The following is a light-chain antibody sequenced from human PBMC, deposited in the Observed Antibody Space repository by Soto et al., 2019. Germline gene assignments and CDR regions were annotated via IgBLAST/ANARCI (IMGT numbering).Light chain of an antibody. V-gene: IGLV3-21*02. Sequence: SYELTQPPSVSVAPGQTARITCGGNNIGSKSVHWYQQKPGQAPVLVVYDDSDRPSGIPERFSGSNSGNTATLTISRVKAGDEADYYCQVWDSSSDLVVFGGGTKLTVL. CDR1: NIGSKS. CDR2: DDS. J-gene: IGLJ2*01. CDR3: QVWDSSSDLVV.